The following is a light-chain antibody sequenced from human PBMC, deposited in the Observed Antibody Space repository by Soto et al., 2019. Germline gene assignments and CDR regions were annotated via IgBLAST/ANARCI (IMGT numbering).Light chain of an antibody. CDR3: QSYDNGLSASI. Sequence: QSVLTQPPSVSGAPGQRVTISCTGSSSNIGAGHVVHWYQQFPGRAPNLLIFGSSNRPSGVPDRFSGYKSGTSASLAITGLQAEDEAYYYCQSYDNGLSASIFGGGTKVTVL. J-gene: IGLJ2*01. CDR2: GSS. CDR1: SSNIGAGHV. V-gene: IGLV1-40*01.